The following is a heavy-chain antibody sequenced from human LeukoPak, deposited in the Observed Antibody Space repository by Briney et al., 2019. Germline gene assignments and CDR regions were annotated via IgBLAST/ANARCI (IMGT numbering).Heavy chain of an antibody. CDR3: ARDYYGSGRLFDY. Sequence: SVKVSCKASGGTFSSYAISWVRQAPGQGLEWMGGIIPIFGTANYAQKFQGRVTITTDESTSTAYMELSSLRSEDTAVYYCARDYYGSGRLFDYWGQGTLVTVSS. CDR2: IIPIFGTA. J-gene: IGHJ4*02. D-gene: IGHD3-10*01. V-gene: IGHV1-69*05. CDR1: GGTFSSYA.